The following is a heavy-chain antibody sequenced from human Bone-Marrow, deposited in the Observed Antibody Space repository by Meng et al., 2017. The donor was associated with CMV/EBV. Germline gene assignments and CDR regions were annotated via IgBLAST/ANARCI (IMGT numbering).Heavy chain of an antibody. J-gene: IGHJ4*02. D-gene: IGHD3-3*01. CDR3: ARDVRITIFGVVIGSYAADY. V-gene: IGHV3-30*04. Sequence: GESLKISCAASGFTFSSYALHWVRQAPGKGLEWVALISYDGSNKYYADSVKGRFTISRDNSKNTLYLQMSSLRVEDTAMYYCARDVRITIFGVVIGSYAADYWGQGTLVTVSS. CDR1: GFTFSSYA. CDR2: ISYDGSNK.